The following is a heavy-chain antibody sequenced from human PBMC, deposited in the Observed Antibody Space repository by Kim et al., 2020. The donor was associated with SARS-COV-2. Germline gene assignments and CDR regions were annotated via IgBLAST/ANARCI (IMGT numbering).Heavy chain of an antibody. J-gene: IGHJ4*02. CDR1: GYTFTSYD. CDR3: AILYYDSSGYSEASRWIDY. Sequence: ASVKVSCKASGYTFTSYDINWVRQATGQGLEWMGWMNPNSGNTGYAQKFQGRVTMTRNTSISTAYMELSSLRSEDTAVYYCAILYYDSSGYSEASRWIDYWGQGTLVTVSS. CDR2: MNPNSGNT. V-gene: IGHV1-8*01. D-gene: IGHD3-22*01.